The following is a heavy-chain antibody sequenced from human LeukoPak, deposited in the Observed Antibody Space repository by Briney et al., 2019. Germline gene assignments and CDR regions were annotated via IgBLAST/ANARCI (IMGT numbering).Heavy chain of an antibody. J-gene: IGHJ5*02. V-gene: IGHV4-34*01. CDR2: INHSGST. Sequence: PSETLSLTCAVYGGSFSGYYWSWIRQPPGKGLEWIGEINHSGSTNYSPSLKSRVTISVDTSKNQFSLKLSSVTAADTAVYYCARPSYDNRHGGFDPWGQGTLVTVSS. CDR3: ARPSYDNRHGGFDP. D-gene: IGHD3-9*01. CDR1: GGSFSGYY.